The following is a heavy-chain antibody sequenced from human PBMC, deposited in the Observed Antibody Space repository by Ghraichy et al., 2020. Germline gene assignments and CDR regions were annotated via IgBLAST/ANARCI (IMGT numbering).Heavy chain of an antibody. CDR2: IIPSFGTA. V-gene: IGHV1-69*13. Sequence: SVKVSCKASGGTFSSYAISWVRQAPGQGLEWMGGIIPSFGTANYAQKFQGRVTITADESTSTAYMELRSLRSEDTAVYYCARDSRWLVTPSRFDYWGQGTLVTVSS. CDR1: GGTFSSYA. J-gene: IGHJ4*02. CDR3: ARDSRWLVTPSRFDY. D-gene: IGHD6-19*01.